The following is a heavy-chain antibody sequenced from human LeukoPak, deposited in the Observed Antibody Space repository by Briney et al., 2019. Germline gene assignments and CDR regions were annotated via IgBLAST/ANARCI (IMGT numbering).Heavy chain of an antibody. D-gene: IGHD3-22*01. CDR2: IRYDGNNK. CDR1: GFTFSSYA. J-gene: IGHJ4*02. Sequence: GGSLRLSCAASGFTFSSYAMTWVRQAPGKGLEWVQFIRYDGNNKYYADSVKGRFTISRDNSRNTLYLQMNSLRPEDTAVYYCVKETDTSGPFDSWGQGTLVTVSS. V-gene: IGHV3-30*02. CDR3: VKETDTSGPFDS.